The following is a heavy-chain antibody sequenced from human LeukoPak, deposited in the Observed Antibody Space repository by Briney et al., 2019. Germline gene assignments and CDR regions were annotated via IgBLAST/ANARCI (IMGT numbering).Heavy chain of an antibody. CDR3: ARSVSSMETPFDY. Sequence: GESLNISCKGSGYTFSTYWIGWVRQMPGKGLEWMGIIYPGDSDTRYSPSFQGQVTISVDKSITSAYLQWSSLKASDTAMYYCARSVSSMETPFDYWGQGTLVTVSS. D-gene: IGHD1-1*01. V-gene: IGHV5-51*01. CDR1: GYTFSTYW. J-gene: IGHJ4*02. CDR2: IYPGDSDT.